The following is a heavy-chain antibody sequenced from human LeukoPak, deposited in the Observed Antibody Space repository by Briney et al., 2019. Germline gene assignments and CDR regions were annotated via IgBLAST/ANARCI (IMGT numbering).Heavy chain of an antibody. D-gene: IGHD6-19*01. J-gene: IGHJ4*02. CDR3: ARFKRAGGWSYFDF. CDR1: GFTFSSYG. V-gene: IGHV3-30*02. CDR2: IRYDGSNK. Sequence: PGGSLRLSCAASGFTFSSYGMHWVRQAPGKGLEWVAFIRYDGSNKYYADSVKGRFTISRDNSKNTLYLQMNSLRAADTAVYYCARFKRAGGWSYFDFWGQGTLVSVSS.